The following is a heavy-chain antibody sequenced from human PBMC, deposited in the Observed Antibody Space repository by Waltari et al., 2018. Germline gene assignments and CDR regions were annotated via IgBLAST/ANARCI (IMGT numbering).Heavy chain of an antibody. D-gene: IGHD6-19*01. CDR2: ITGGGGTT. CDR3: ARNWAGIKQYYFDY. J-gene: IGHJ4*02. Sequence: EVQLLESGGGLVQSGGSLRLACVASGFTFSRYVMTWVRQAPGKGLVWVSTITGGGGTTYYADSVKGRFTISRDNSENTMYLQMNSLRGEDTALYYCARNWAGIKQYYFDYWGQGSLVTVSS. V-gene: IGHV3-23*01. CDR1: GFTFSRYV.